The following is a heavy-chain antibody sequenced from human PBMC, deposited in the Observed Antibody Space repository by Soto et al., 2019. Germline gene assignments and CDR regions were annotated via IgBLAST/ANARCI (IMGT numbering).Heavy chain of an antibody. CDR1: GFTFSSYV. CDR2: ISYDGSNK. CDR3: ARDGGGSTYYYYHGMDV. J-gene: IGHJ6*02. Sequence: GGSLRLSCAASGFTFSSYVMYWVRQAPGKGLEWMAVISYDGSNKYYADSVKGRFTISRDNSKNTLCLQMNSLRAEDTAVYYCARDGGGSTYYYYHGMDVWGLGTTVTVSS. D-gene: IGHD3-3*01. V-gene: IGHV3-30-3*01.